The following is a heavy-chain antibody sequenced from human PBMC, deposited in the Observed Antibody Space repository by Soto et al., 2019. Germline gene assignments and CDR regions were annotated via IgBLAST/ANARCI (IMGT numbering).Heavy chain of an antibody. J-gene: IGHJ5*02. Sequence: SETLSLTCTVSGGSVSSGSYYWSWIRQPPGKGLEWIGYIYYSGSTNYNPSLKSRVTISVDTSKNQFSLKLSSVTAADTAVYYCARAGTMVRGVIGWFDPWGQGTLVTVS. CDR1: GGSVSSGSYY. D-gene: IGHD3-10*01. CDR2: IYYSGST. CDR3: ARAGTMVRGVIGWFDP. V-gene: IGHV4-61*01.